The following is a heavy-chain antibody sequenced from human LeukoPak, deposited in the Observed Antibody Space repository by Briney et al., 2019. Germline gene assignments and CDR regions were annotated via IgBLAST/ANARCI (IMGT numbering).Heavy chain of an antibody. CDR1: GFTYTQAW. CDR2: IRSKSDGGTA. CDR3: TTGSLWFGGYDP. V-gene: IGHV3-15*01. D-gene: IGHD3-10*01. Sequence: PGGSLRLSCAASGFTYTQAWMTWVRQAPGKGLEWLGRIRSKSDGGTADYAAPVKGRFTISRDDSKNSLYLQMNSLKIEDTAVYYCTTGSLWFGGYDPWGQGTLVTVSS. J-gene: IGHJ5*02.